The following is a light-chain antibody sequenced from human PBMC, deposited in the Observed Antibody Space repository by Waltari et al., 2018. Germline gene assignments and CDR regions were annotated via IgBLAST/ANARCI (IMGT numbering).Light chain of an antibody. CDR2: HVR. V-gene: IGLV2-18*02. CDR3: SSYTANTRF. J-gene: IGLJ2*01. CDR1: CSDVGCENR. Sequence: QSALTQPPSVSGSPGQSVTISCSGTCSDVGCENRVSWYPQPPGTAPKLTIYHVRNRPSGVAHLFSGSRSGNTASLTISGLQAEDEADYYCSSYTANTRFFGGGTKLTVL.